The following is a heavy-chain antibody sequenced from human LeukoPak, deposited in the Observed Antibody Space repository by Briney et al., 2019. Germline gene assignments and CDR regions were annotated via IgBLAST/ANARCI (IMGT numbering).Heavy chain of an antibody. CDR3: AKRSGYTTGWFFDF. J-gene: IGHJ4*02. Sequence: YAESVKGRFTVSRDNSKNTLFLQMNSLRAEDTAVFYRAKRSGYTTGWFFDFWGQGTLVTVSS. D-gene: IGHD6-19*01. V-gene: IGHV3-23*01.